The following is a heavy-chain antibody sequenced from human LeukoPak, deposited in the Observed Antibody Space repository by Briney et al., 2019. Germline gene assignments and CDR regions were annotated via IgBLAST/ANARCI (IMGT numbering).Heavy chain of an antibody. CDR3: ARDGAGLDY. D-gene: IGHD3-16*01. J-gene: IGHJ4*02. CDR2: ISGSSSDT. V-gene: IGHV3-21*01. CDR1: GFTFSNYR. Sequence: GGSLRLSCAASGFTFSNYRMNWVRQAPGKGLEWVSSISGSSSDTRYADSVKGRFTISRDNAKNTLFLQMDSLRAEDTALYYCARDGAGLDYWGQGTLVTVSS.